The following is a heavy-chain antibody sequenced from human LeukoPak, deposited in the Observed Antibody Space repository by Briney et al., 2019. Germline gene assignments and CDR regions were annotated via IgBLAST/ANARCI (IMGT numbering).Heavy chain of an antibody. J-gene: IGHJ4*02. D-gene: IGHD3-16*02. CDR2: INPNSGGT. V-gene: IGHV1-2*02. CDR1: GYTFTGYY. Sequence: ASVKVSCKASGYTFTGYYMHWVRQAPGQGHEWMGWINPNSGGTNYAQKFQGRVTMTRDTSISTAYMELSRLRSDDTAVYYCARVVGSYRSIDYWGQGTLVTVSS. CDR3: ARVVGSYRSIDY.